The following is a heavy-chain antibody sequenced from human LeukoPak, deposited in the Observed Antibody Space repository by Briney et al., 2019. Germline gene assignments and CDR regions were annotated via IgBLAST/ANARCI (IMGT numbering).Heavy chain of an antibody. J-gene: IGHJ3*02. CDR1: GGTFSSYA. D-gene: IGHD6-13*01. V-gene: IGHV1-69*04. Sequence: SVKVSCKASGGTFSSYAISWVRQAPGQGLEWMGRIIPILGIANYAQKFQGRVTITADKSTSTAYMELSSLRSEDTAVYYSARAWRIAAPNDAFDIWGQGTMVTVSS. CDR2: IIPILGIA. CDR3: ARAWRIAAPNDAFDI.